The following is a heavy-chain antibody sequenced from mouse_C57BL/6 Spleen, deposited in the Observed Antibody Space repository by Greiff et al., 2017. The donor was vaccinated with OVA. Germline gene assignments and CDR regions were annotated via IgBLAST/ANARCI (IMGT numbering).Heavy chain of an antibody. V-gene: IGHV1-80*01. CDR3: ASPITTVVGRGSMDY. J-gene: IGHJ4*01. CDR1: GYAFSSYW. Sequence: QVQLQQSGAELVKPGASVKISCKASGYAFSSYWMNWVKQRPGKGLEWIGQIYPGDGDTNYNGKFKGKATLTADKSSSTAYMQLSSLTSEDSAVYFCASPITTVVGRGSMDYWGQGTSVTVSS. D-gene: IGHD1-1*01. CDR2: IYPGDGDT.